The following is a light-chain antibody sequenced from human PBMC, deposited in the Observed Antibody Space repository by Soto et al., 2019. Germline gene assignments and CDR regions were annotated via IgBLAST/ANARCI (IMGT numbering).Light chain of an antibody. CDR1: LFIANH. V-gene: IGKV3-15*01. CDR3: QQYYRWPVT. CDR2: AAS. J-gene: IGKJ4*01. Sequence: VVTQSPASLSVSNGERVTFSCKASLFIANHLAWYQHKPGQSPRLLIHAASTAAPGVPARFSGSWSGAEFTLTIDSLQSDDSAIYYCQQYYRWPVTFGGRTNVDIK.